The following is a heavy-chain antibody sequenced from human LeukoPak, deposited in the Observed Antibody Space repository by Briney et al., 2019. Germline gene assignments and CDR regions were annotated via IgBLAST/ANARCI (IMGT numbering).Heavy chain of an antibody. D-gene: IGHD3-16*01. CDR3: GKVAGGGTFGSDQ. J-gene: IGHJ4*02. V-gene: IGHV3-30*18. Sequence: GSLRLSCTASGFTFSDYYMSWIRQAPGKGLEWVAVISYDGSNKYYADSVKGRFTISRDNAKNSLYLQMNSLRAEDRAVYYCGKVAGGGTFGSDQRGQGTLVTVSS. CDR1: GFTFSDYY. CDR2: ISYDGSNK.